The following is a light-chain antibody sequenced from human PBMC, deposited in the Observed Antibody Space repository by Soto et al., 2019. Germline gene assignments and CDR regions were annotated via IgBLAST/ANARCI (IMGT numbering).Light chain of an antibody. CDR1: SSNIGADYN. CDR3: QSYDTGLRGMV. CDR2: GNS. V-gene: IGLV1-40*01. J-gene: IGLJ2*01. Sequence: QSVLTQPPSVSGAPGQRVTISCTGTSSNIGADYNVHWYRQVPGTAPKLLIYGNSDRPSGVPDRFSGSKSGPSASLAITGLQTEDEADYYCQSYDTGLRGMVVGGGTQLTVL.